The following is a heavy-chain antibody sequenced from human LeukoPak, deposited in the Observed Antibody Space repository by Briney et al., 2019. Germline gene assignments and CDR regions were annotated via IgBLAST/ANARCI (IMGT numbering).Heavy chain of an antibody. V-gene: IGHV3-7*01. CDR3: ARLSTAVAGGDY. CDR1: GLAFTNSW. Sequence: GGSLRLSCAASGLAFTNSWMSWVRQTPGEGLDWVANIKQDGSEKYYVDSVKGRFTISRDNAKNSLYLQMTSLTAGDTALYYCARLSTAVAGGDYWGQGALVTVSS. D-gene: IGHD6-19*01. J-gene: IGHJ4*02. CDR2: IKQDGSEK.